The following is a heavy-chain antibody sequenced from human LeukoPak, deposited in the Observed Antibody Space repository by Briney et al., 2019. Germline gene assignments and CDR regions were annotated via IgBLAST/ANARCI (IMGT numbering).Heavy chain of an antibody. CDR2: INPSGGST. D-gene: IGHD6-13*01. V-gene: IGHV1-46*01. Sequence: ALVKVSCKASGYTFTSYDINWVRQATGQGLEWMGIINPSGGSTSYAQKFQGRVTMTRDTSTSTVYMELSSLRSEDTAVYYCARGGSSSRNWFDPWGQGTLVTVSS. CDR1: GYTFTSYD. J-gene: IGHJ5*02. CDR3: ARGGSSSRNWFDP.